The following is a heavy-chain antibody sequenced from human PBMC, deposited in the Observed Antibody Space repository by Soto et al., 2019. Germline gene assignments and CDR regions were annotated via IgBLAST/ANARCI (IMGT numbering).Heavy chain of an antibody. J-gene: IGHJ4*02. Sequence: EVQLVESGGGLVQPGGSLKLSCAASGFTFSGSAMHWVRQAPGKGLEWVGRIRSKANSDATVYAASEKGRFTISRDDSKNTAYLQMNSLKTEDTAVYYCTTPSINYDILTDYFNYWGQGSLVTVSS. V-gene: IGHV3-73*02. CDR2: IRSKANSDAT. CDR1: GFTFSGSA. CDR3: TTPSINYDILTDYFNY. D-gene: IGHD3-9*01.